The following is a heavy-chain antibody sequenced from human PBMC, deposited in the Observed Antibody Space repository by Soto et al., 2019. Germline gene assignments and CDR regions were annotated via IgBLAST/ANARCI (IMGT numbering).Heavy chain of an antibody. Sequence: GASVKVSFKASGYTFTSYDINWVRQATGQGLEWMGWMNPNSGNTGYAQKFQGRVTVTRNTSISTAYMELSSLRSEDTAVYYCARGMDIVVVPAANHWFDPWGQGTLVTVSS. V-gene: IGHV1-8*01. J-gene: IGHJ5*02. CDR3: ARGMDIVVVPAANHWFDP. D-gene: IGHD2-2*03. CDR1: GYTFTSYD. CDR2: MNPNSGNT.